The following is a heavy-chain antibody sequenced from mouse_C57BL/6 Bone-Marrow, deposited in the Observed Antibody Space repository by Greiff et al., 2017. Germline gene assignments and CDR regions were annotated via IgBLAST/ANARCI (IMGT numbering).Heavy chain of an antibody. Sequence: EVQLQQSGPELVKPGASVKISCKASGYTFTDYYMNWVKQSHGKSLEWIGDINPNNGGTSYNQKFKGKATLTVDKSSSTAYMELRSLTSEDSAVYYCARDTTVVADWYFDVWGTGTTVTVSS. D-gene: IGHD1-1*01. CDR3: ARDTTVVADWYFDV. J-gene: IGHJ1*03. CDR1: GYTFTDYY. V-gene: IGHV1-26*01. CDR2: INPNNGGT.